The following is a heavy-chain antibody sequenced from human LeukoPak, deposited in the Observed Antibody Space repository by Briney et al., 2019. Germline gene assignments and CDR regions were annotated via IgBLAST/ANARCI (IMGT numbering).Heavy chain of an antibody. V-gene: IGHV4-39*01. D-gene: IGHD1-26*01. Sequence: SETLSLTCSVSGVSISSSADYWGWIRQPPGKGLEWIGNIYYSGRTYYNPSLESRITISVDTSKNQFSLKLNSVTAADTAIYYCARQLCSGSYPSWGQGTVVTVSS. CDR2: IYYSGRT. CDR1: GVSISSSADY. CDR3: ARQLCSGSYPS. J-gene: IGHJ5*02.